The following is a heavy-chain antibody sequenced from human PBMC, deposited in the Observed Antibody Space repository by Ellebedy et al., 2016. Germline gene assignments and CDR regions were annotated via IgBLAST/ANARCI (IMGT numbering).Heavy chain of an antibody. Sequence: GESLKISXTASGLNFNTFFMSWVRQAPGKGLEWVSTISAGSDITRLADSVKGRFSISRDNSKHIVYLHMTSLRADDTAIYHCRQGHYADYWGQGTLVTVSS. CDR2: ISAGSDIT. CDR1: GLNFNTFF. J-gene: IGHJ4*02. CDR3: RQGHYADY. V-gene: IGHV3-23*01.